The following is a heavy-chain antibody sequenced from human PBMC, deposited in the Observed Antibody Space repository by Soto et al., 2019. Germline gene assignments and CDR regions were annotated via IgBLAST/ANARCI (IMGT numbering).Heavy chain of an antibody. Sequence: PGGSLRLSCAASGFTFSSYSMNWVRQAPGKGLEWVSYISSSSSTIYYADSVKGRFTISRDNAKNSLYLQMNSLRDEDTAVYYCVVATLSLYYYYGMDVWGQGTTVTVSS. CDR3: VVATLSLYYYYGMDV. J-gene: IGHJ6*02. V-gene: IGHV3-48*02. CDR1: GFTFSSYS. CDR2: ISSSSSTI. D-gene: IGHD5-12*01.